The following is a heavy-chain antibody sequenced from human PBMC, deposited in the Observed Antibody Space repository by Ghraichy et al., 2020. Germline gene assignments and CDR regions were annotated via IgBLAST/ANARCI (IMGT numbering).Heavy chain of an antibody. J-gene: IGHJ4*02. CDR3: AKTPGNYYYFLDY. V-gene: IGHV3-23*01. D-gene: IGHD1-26*01. CDR2: ISGNGGST. CDR1: GFTFSSYA. Sequence: GGSLRLSCAASGFTFSSYAMSWVRQAPGKGLEWVSTISGNGGSTYYVDSVKGRFTISRDNSKNTLYLQMNSLRAEDTAVYYCAKTPGNYYYFLDYWGQGTLVTVSS.